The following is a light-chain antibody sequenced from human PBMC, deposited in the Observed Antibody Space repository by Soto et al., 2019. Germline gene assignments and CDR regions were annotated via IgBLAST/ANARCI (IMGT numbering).Light chain of an antibody. V-gene: IGKV1D-12*01. J-gene: IGKJ4*01. Sequence: DVQMTQSPSSVSASVGDRVTITCRASQHIGSWLAWYQQKPGRAPKLLIYAASRLQGGVPSRFSGSGSGTDFTLTISSLQPEDFATYVCQQANSFPLTFGGGTKVEIK. CDR1: QHIGSW. CDR3: QQANSFPLT. CDR2: AAS.